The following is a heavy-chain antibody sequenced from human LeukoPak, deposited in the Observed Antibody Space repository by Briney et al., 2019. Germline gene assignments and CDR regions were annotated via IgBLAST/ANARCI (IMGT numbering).Heavy chain of an antibody. D-gene: IGHD4-11*01. CDR2: ISGDGDST. CDR3: AKTPTVTPNYYYYYMDV. V-gene: IGHV3-23*01. J-gene: IGHJ6*03. CDR1: GFTFSSYA. Sequence: GGSLRLSCAASGFTFSSYAMSWVRQAPGKGLEWVSTISGDGDSTYYADSVKGRFTISRDNSKNTLSLQMNNLRTEDTAVYYCAKTPTVTPNYYYYYMDVWGKGTTVTVSS.